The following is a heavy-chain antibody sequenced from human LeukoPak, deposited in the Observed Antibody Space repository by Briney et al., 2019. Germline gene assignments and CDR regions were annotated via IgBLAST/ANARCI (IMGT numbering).Heavy chain of an antibody. D-gene: IGHD3-22*01. CDR1: GFTFSSYW. CDR3: AREANPYYYDSSALFDY. J-gene: IGHJ4*02. CDR2: IKQDGSEK. V-gene: IGHV3-7*01. Sequence: PGGSLRLSCAASGFTFSSYWMSWVRQAPGKGLEWVANIKQDGSEKYYVDSVKGRFTISRDNAKNSLYLQMNSLRAEDTAVYYCAREANPYYYDSSALFDYWGQGTLVTVSS.